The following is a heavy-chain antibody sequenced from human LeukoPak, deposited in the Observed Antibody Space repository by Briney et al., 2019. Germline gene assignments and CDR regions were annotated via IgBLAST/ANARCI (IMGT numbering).Heavy chain of an antibody. CDR1: GGSISSYD. V-gene: IGHV4-4*07. Sequence: SETMSLTCTVSGGSISSYDWSWIRQPAGKGLEWIGRIYSSGSSNYNPSLKSRVTMSVDTSKNQFSLKLSSVTAADTAVYYCARETKDYGSGSYYKRTFDYWGQGTLVTVSS. CDR2: IYSSGSS. J-gene: IGHJ4*02. CDR3: ARETKDYGSGSYYKRTFDY. D-gene: IGHD3-10*01.